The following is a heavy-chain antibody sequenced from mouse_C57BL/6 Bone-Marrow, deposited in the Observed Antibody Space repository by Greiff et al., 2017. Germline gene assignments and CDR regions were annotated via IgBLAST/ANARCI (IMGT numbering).Heavy chain of an antibody. V-gene: IGHV1-82*01. D-gene: IGHD1-1*01. CDR3: ATTVVEDY. J-gene: IGHJ2*01. Sequence: VQVVESGPELVKPGASVKISCKASGYAFSSSWMNWVKQRPGKGLEWIGRIYPGDGDTNYNGKFKGKATLTADKSSSTAYMQLSSLTSEDSAVYCCATTVVEDYWGQGTTLTVSS. CDR1: GYAFSSSW. CDR2: IYPGDGDT.